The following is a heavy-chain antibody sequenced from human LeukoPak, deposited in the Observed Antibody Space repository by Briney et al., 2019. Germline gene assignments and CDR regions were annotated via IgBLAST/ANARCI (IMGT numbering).Heavy chain of an antibody. V-gene: IGHV3-7*01. CDR3: ARDINYYDSSGYYEGSDY. CDR2: IKQDGSEK. D-gene: IGHD3-22*01. J-gene: IGHJ4*02. CDR1: GFTFSSYW. Sequence: GGSLRLSCAASGFTFSSYWMSWVRQAPGKGLEWVANIKQDGSEKYYVDSVKGRFTISRDNAKNSLYLQMNSLRAEDTAVYYCARDINYYDSSGYYEGSDYWGQGTLVTVSS.